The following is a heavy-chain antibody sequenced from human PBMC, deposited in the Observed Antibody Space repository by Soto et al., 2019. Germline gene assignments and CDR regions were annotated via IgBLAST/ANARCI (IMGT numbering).Heavy chain of an antibody. Sequence: GGSLRLSCAASGFTFSSYGMSWVRQAPGKGLEWVSVISGSDDSTYYADSVQGRFTISRDNSKNTLYLQMNSLRAEDTAVYYCAKRSSSSTFDYWGQGTLVTVSS. CDR1: GFTFSSYG. J-gene: IGHJ4*02. V-gene: IGHV3-23*01. CDR3: AKRSSSSTFDY. CDR2: ISGSDDST. D-gene: IGHD6-6*01.